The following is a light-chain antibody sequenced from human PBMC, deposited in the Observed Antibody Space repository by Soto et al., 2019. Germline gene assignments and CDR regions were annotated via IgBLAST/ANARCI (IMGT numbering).Light chain of an antibody. V-gene: IGKV1-39*01. Sequence: DIQMTEAPSSLPASVGDRVTITCRASQSISVFLSWYQQRPGRAPKLLIYAISSLQSGVPSRFSGSGSGADFTLTISSLQPSDLATYYCLPTYSTPSSGPGTKGDIK. CDR1: QSISVF. J-gene: IGKJ3*01. CDR2: AIS. CDR3: LPTYSTPS.